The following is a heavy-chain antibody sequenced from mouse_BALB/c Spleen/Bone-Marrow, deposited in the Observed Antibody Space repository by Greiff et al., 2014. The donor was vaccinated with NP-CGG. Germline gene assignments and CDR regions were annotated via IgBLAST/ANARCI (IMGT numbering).Heavy chain of an antibody. D-gene: IGHD3-3*01. CDR1: GFTFSSFE. Sequence: VQLKQSGGGLVQPGGSRKLSCAASGFTFSSFEMHWVRQAPEKGLEWVAYISSGSSTIYYADTMKGRFTISRDNPKNTLFLQMTSLRSEDTAMYYCTRSGTLGAMDYWGQGTSVTVSS. V-gene: IGHV5-17*02. J-gene: IGHJ4*01. CDR3: TRSGTLGAMDY. CDR2: ISSGSSTI.